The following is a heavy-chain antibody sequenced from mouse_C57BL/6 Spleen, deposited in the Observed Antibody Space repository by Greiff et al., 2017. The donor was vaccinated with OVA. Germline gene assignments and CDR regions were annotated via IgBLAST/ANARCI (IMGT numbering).Heavy chain of an antibody. CDR2: INPGSGGT. CDR3: ARTLLLRSYYFDY. D-gene: IGHD1-1*01. Sequence: QVQLQQSGAELVRPGTSVKVSCKASGYAFTNYLIEWVKQRPGQGLEWIGVINPGSGGTKYNEKFKGKATLTADKSSSTAYMQLSSLTSEDSAVYFCARTLLLRSYYFDYWGQGTTLTVSS. J-gene: IGHJ2*01. V-gene: IGHV1-54*01. CDR1: GYAFTNYL.